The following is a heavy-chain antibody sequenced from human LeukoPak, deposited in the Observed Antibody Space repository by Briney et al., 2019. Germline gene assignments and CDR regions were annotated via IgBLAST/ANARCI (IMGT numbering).Heavy chain of an antibody. Sequence: GSLRLSCAASGFTVTSNFVSWVRQAPGKGLEWVSVIYSGGCTYYADSVKGRFTISRDSSKNTLYLQMNSLRAEDTAVYYCARCKDWNYRYFDYWGQGTLVTVSS. D-gene: IGHD1-7*01. J-gene: IGHJ4*02. CDR2: IYSGGCT. V-gene: IGHV3-53*01. CDR3: ARCKDWNYRYFDY. CDR1: GFTVTSNF.